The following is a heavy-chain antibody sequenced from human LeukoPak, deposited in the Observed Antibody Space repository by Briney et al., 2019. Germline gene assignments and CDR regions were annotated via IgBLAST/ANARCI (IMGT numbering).Heavy chain of an antibody. V-gene: IGHV3-33*01. CDR2: IWYDGSNK. CDR1: GFTFSSYG. D-gene: IGHD4-17*01. J-gene: IGHJ4*02. CDR3: ARVPPISTTVVTQNDY. Sequence: PGGSLRLSCAASGFTFSSYGMHWVRQAPGKGLEWVAVIWYDGSNKYYADSVKGRFTISRDNSKNTLYLQMNSLRAEDTAVYYCARVPPISTTVVTQNDYWGQGALVTVSS.